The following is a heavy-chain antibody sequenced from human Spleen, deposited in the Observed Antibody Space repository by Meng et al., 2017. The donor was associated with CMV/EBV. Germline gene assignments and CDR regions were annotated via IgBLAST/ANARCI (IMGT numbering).Heavy chain of an antibody. CDR3: ANLKGEVIIRRGEGVARYSMDV. CDR1: GASISTSSYY. Sequence: SETLSLTCTVSGASISTSSYYWGWIRQSPGTGLEWIGSIYYSGSTYYNPSLKSRVTISQDTSKNQLSLKLTSVTAADTAVYYCANLKGEVIIRRGEGVARYSMDVWGQGTTVTVSS. V-gene: IGHV4-39*07. D-gene: IGHD3-3*01. CDR2: IYYSGST. J-gene: IGHJ6*02.